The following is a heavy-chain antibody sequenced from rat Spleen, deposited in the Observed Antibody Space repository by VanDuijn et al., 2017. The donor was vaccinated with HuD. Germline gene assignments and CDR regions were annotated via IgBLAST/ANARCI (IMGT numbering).Heavy chain of an antibody. D-gene: IGHD1-6*01. Sequence: EVQLVESGGGLVQPGRSLKLSCAASGFTFSNYGMAWVRQAPTKGLEWVATISYDGSSTYYRDAVKGRFTISRDNAENTVYLQMNSLRSEDTATYYCARGGILRIITTWFAYWGQGTLVTVSS. CDR3: ARGGILRIITTWFAY. CDR1: GFTFSNYG. J-gene: IGHJ3*01. V-gene: IGHV5-29*01. CDR2: ISYDGSST.